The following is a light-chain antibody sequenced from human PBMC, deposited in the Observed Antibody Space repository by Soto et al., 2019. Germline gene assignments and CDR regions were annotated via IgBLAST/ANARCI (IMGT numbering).Light chain of an antibody. CDR3: QHRSGFT. V-gene: IGKV3-11*01. J-gene: IGKJ3*01. CDR2: DAS. CDR1: QSVNNY. Sequence: EIVLTQSPATLSLSPGERDTHSCRASQSVNNYLAWCQQKPGQAPRLLIYDASNRATGIPARFSGSGSGTDFTLTISSLEPEDFAVYYCQHRSGFTFGPGTKVDIK.